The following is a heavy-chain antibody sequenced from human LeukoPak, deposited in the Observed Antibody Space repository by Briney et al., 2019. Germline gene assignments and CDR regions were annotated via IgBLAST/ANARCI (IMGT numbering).Heavy chain of an antibody. CDR2: IPYDGSNK. D-gene: IGHD3-10*01. CDR3: AKDQSYYYASGSNYNWFDP. CDR1: GFTFSSYA. V-gene: IGHV3-30*04. Sequence: PGRSLRLSCAASGFTFSSYAMHWVRQAPGKGLEWVAVIPYDGSNKYYADSVKGRFTISRDNSKNTLYLQMNSLRDEDTAVYYCAKDQSYYYASGSNYNWFDPWGQGTLVTVSS. J-gene: IGHJ5*02.